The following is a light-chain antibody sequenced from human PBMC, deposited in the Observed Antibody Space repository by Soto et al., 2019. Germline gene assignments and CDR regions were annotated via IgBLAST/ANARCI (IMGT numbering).Light chain of an antibody. CDR1: QNIIRW. J-gene: IGKJ3*01. Sequence: DTQMTQSPSTLSASVGDRVTITCRASQNIIRWLAWYQQKPGKAPKLLIYDASNLESGVPSRFSGSGSGTEFTLTISSLQPDDLATYYCQQYNTYWTFGPGTKVDIK. CDR2: DAS. V-gene: IGKV1-5*01. CDR3: QQYNTYWT.